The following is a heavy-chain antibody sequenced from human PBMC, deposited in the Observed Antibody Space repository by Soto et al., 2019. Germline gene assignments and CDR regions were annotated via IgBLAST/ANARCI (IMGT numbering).Heavy chain of an antibody. CDR1: GGSISSSSYY. Sequence: SETLSLTCTVSGGSISSSSYYWGWIRQPPGKGLEWIGSIYYSGSTYYNPSLKSRVTISVDTSKNQFSLKLSSVTAADTAVYYCARQELRTNLWFGEGISFDYWGQGTLVTVSS. CDR2: IYYSGST. J-gene: IGHJ4*02. CDR3: ARQELRTNLWFGEGISFDY. V-gene: IGHV4-39*01. D-gene: IGHD3-10*01.